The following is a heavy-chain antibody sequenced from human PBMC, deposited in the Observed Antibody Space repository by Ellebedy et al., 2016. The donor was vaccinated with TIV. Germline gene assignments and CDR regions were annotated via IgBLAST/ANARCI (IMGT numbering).Heavy chain of an antibody. Sequence: LSLTCAASGFTFSSYWMYWVRQAPGKGLVWVSRMKGDGSSVTYADSVKGRFTISRDNSKNTLYLQMNSLRAEDTAVYYCAKDRDNYGGAPYNGMDIWGQGTTVTVSS. CDR2: MKGDGSSV. V-gene: IGHV3-74*01. CDR3: AKDRDNYGGAPYNGMDI. D-gene: IGHD5-18*01. J-gene: IGHJ6*02. CDR1: GFTFSSYW.